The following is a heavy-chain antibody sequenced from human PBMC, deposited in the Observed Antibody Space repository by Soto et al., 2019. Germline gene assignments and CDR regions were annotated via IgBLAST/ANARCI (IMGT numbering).Heavy chain of an antibody. J-gene: IGHJ2*01. Sequence: QVQLVQSGAEVKKPGSSVKVSCKASGGAFSSYAISWVRQAPGQGLEWMGGNLPLFNISNYAQKFQGRVTITADEPTSTAYMDLSNLTSEDTAGYYCARRRLGYGSWYFDFWGRGTLITVSS. D-gene: IGHD3-10*01. CDR2: NLPLFNIS. V-gene: IGHV1-69*01. CDR3: ARRRLGYGSWYFDF. CDR1: GGAFSSYA.